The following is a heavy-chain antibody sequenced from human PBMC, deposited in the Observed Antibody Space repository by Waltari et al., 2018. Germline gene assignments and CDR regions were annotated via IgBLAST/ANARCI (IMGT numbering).Heavy chain of an antibody. CDR3: ARNVQQLVGGFDP. J-gene: IGHJ5*02. CDR2: INPDSGGT. V-gene: IGHV1-2*02. D-gene: IGHD6-13*01. CDR1: GYTFTGYY. Sequence: QVQLVQSGAEVKKPGASVKVSCKASGYTFTGYYMHWVRQAPGQGLEWMGWINPDSGGTSYAQKFQGRVTMTRDTSISTAYMELSRLRSDDTAVYYCARNVQQLVGGFDPWGQGTLVTVSS.